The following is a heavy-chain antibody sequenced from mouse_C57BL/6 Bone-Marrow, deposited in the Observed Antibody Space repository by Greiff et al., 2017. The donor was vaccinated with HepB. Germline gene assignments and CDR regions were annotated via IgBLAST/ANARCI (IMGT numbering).Heavy chain of an antibody. V-gene: IGHV1-64*01. CDR3: ARQLRLRWYFDY. J-gene: IGHJ2*01. Sequence: QVQLQQPGAELVKPGASVKLSCKASGYTFTSYWMHWVKQRPGQGLEWIGMIHPNSGSTNYNEKFKRKATLTVEKSSSTAYMQLSSLTSEDSAVYYCARQLRLRWYFDYWGQGTTLTVSS. CDR2: IHPNSGST. D-gene: IGHD3-2*02. CDR1: GYTFTSYW.